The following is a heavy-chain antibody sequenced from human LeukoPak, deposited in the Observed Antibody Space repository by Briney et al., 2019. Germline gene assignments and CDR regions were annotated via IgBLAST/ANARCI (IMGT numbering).Heavy chain of an antibody. D-gene: IGHD5-12*01. CDR3: AKDPHIVATIGD. CDR1: GFTFSSYG. V-gene: IGHV3-30*02. J-gene: IGHJ4*02. Sequence: GGSLRLSCAASGFTFSSYGMHWVRQAPGKGLEWVAFIRYDGSNKYYADSVKVRFTISRDNSKNTLYLQMNSLRAEDTAVYYCAKDPHIVATIGDWGQGTLVTVSS. CDR2: IRYDGSNK.